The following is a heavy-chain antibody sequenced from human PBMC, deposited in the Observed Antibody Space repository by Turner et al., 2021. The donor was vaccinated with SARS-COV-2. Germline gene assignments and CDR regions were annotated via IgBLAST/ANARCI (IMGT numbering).Heavy chain of an antibody. CDR3: AKDLTVPGAPSSYWYFDF. D-gene: IGHD3-9*01. V-gene: IGHV3-30*02. CDR1: GFIFTNHD. CDR2: ILRDGSDQ. Sequence: QVQLVESGGGVVQPGGSLGLSCAASGFIFTNHDLHLVRQAPGKGLEWVAAILRDGSDQYYADSVKGRFTISRDTSKKTVILQMNALRAEDTATYFCAKDLTVPGAPSSYWYFDFWGRGALVTVSS. J-gene: IGHJ2*01.